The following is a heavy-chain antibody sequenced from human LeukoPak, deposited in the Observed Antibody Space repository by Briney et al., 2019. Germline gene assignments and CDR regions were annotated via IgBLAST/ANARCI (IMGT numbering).Heavy chain of an antibody. CDR1: GFTFSSYW. Sequence: GRSLRLSCAASGFTFSSYWMSWVRQAPGKGLEWVALIKEDGSEKYYVDSVKGRFTVSRDNAKNSLYLQTNSLRAEDTAVYYCARAGAAGTTDYWGQGTLVTVSS. V-gene: IGHV3-7*05. CDR2: IKEDGSEK. D-gene: IGHD6-13*01. CDR3: ARAGAAGTTDY. J-gene: IGHJ4*02.